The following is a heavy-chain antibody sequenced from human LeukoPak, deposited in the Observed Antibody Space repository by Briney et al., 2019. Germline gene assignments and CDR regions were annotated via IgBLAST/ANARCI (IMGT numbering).Heavy chain of an antibody. D-gene: IGHD3-10*01. V-gene: IGHV4-59*01. CDR3: AKSNGYGLVDI. J-gene: IGHJ3*02. CDR1: GGSINNSY. Sequence: SETLSLTCTVSGGSINNSYWTWIRQPPGKGLEWIGHIYYSGSTNYSPSLKSRVTISVDTSKNQFSLKLSSVTAADTAVYYCAKSNGYGLVDIWGQGTMVTVSS. CDR2: IYYSGST.